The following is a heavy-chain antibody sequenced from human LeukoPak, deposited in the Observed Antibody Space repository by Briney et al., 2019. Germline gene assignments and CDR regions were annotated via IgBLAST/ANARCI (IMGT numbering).Heavy chain of an antibody. D-gene: IGHD2-15*01. J-gene: IGHJ6*02. CDR2: IWYDGSNK. CDR1: GFTFSSYG. V-gene: IGHV3-33*01. CDR3: ARDLGDCSGGSCYPEYYGMDV. Sequence: PGGSLRLSCAASGFTFSSYGMHWVRQAPGKGLEWVAVIWYDGSNKYYADSVKGRFTISRDNSKNTLYLQMNSLRAEDTAVYYCARDLGDCSGGSCYPEYYGMDVWGQGTTVTVSS.